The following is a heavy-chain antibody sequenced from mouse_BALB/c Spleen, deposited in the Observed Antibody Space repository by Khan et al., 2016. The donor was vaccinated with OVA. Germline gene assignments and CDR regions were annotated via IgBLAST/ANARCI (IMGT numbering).Heavy chain of an antibody. Sequence: EVELVESGGGLVQPGGSRKLSCAASEFTFSHFGMHWVRQAPEKGLEWVAYVSSGSATIYYADTMKGRFTISSDNPKNTLLLYMPSLMFEDTDMYYCARSRVTTWYFDVWGAWTSVTVSS. J-gene: IGHJ1*01. V-gene: IGHV5-17*02. CDR1: EFTFSHFG. D-gene: IGHD2-2*01. CDR2: VSSGSATI. CDR3: ARSRVTTWYFDV.